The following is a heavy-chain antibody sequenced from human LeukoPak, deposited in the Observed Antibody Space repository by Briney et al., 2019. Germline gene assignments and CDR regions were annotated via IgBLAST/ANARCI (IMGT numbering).Heavy chain of an antibody. Sequence: SGTLSLTCGVPGGSVINTNWWTWVRQPPGKGLEWIGEVHLDGRTNYNPSLESRLTMSVDVSENQVSLKLTSVTAADTAVYYCAREGGFYRPLDYSGQGTLVTVSS. CDR2: VHLDGRT. D-gene: IGHD3-3*01. V-gene: IGHV4-4*02. J-gene: IGHJ4*02. CDR1: GGSVINTNW. CDR3: AREGGFYRPLDY.